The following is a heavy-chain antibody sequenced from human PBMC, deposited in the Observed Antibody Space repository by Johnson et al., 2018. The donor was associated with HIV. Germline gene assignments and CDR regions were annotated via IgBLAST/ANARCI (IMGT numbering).Heavy chain of an antibody. V-gene: IGHV3-9*01. CDR2: VSWNSVRI. CDR1: GFTFDDYG. Sequence: VQLVESGGGLVQPGRSLRLSCAASGFTFDDYGMHWVRQAPGKGLEWVSGVSWNSVRIGYADSVKGRFTISRDNSKNTLSLQMNSPRVDDTAIYYCARVRAGRENAVDIWGQGTMVTVSS. D-gene: IGHD1-26*01. CDR3: ARVRAGRENAVDI. J-gene: IGHJ3*02.